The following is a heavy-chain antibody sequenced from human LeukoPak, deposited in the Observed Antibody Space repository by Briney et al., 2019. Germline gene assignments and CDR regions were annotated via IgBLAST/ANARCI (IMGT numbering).Heavy chain of an antibody. D-gene: IGHD7-27*01. V-gene: IGHV4-59*01. CDR1: RGSISNYY. CDR2: ISYSGST. J-gene: IGHJ4*02. CDR3: ARDGPGDVGFDY. Sequence: SETLSLTCTVSRGSISNYYWGWIRQPSGKGVEWIGFISYSGSTNYNPSLKSRVTISVDTSKNPFSLKLTSVTAADTAVYYCARDGPGDVGFDYWGQGTLVTVSS.